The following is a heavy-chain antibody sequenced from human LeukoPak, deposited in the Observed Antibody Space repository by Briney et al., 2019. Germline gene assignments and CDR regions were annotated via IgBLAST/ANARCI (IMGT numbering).Heavy chain of an antibody. CDR1: GFTFRSYA. CDR2: LSGSGGDT. CDR3: ARVLVGATGGMDV. V-gene: IGHV3-23*01. J-gene: IGHJ6*02. D-gene: IGHD1-26*01. Sequence: GGSLRLSCAASGFTFRSYAMNWVRQAPGRGLEWVSSLSGSGGDTYYADSVKGRFTISRDNSKNTLYLQMNSLRAEDTAVYYCARVLVGATGGMDVWGQGTTVTVSS.